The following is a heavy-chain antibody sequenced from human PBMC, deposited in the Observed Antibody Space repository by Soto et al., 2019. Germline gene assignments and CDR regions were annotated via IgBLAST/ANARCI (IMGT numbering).Heavy chain of an antibody. Sequence: QVQLVQSGAEVKKPGASVKVSCKASGYTFTSYAMHWVRQAPGQRLEWMGWINAGNGNTKYSQKFQGRVTITRDTSASTAYMELSSLRSEDTAVYYCARPRVDGNWNYVLDYWGQGTLVTVSS. CDR3: ARPRVDGNWNYVLDY. CDR2: INAGNGNT. CDR1: GYTFTSYA. D-gene: IGHD1-7*01. J-gene: IGHJ4*02. V-gene: IGHV1-3*01.